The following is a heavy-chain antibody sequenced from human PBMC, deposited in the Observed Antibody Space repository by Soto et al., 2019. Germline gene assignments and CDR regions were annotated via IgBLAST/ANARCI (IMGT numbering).Heavy chain of an antibody. CDR3: AREARMTTLTTDGMDV. V-gene: IGHV4-4*02. J-gene: IGHJ6*02. Sequence: QVQLQESGPGLVKPSGTLSLTCAVSGGSISSNNWWIWVRQPPGKGLEWIGEIYHSGSTNDNPSLKSRVTIAVDKSKNQFALKLSSVTAADTAVYFCAREARMTTLTTDGMDVWGQGTTVTVSS. CDR1: GGSISSNNW. D-gene: IGHD4-4*01. CDR2: IYHSGST.